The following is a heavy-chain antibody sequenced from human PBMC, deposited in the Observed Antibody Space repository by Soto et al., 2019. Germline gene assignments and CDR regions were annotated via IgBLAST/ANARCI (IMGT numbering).Heavy chain of an antibody. Sequence: SETLSLTCAVSGDSISSSNWWTWVRQPPGKGLEWIGDIYHTGITNYNPSLKSRVTILVDKSKNQFSLKLTSVTAADTAVYYCASPQLRYFDWLHPRRGMDVWGQGTAVTVSS. CDR1: GDSISSSNW. J-gene: IGHJ6*02. V-gene: IGHV4-4*02. CDR3: ASPQLRYFDWLHPRRGMDV. D-gene: IGHD3-9*01. CDR2: IYHTGIT.